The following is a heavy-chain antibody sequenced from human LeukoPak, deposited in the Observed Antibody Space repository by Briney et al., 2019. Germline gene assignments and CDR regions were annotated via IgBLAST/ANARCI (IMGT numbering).Heavy chain of an antibody. CDR3: ARSSPSEGAFDI. D-gene: IGHD6-6*01. Sequence: SETLSLTCTVSGGSISGYYWSWIRQPPGKGLEWIGYIYYSGITNYNPSLKSRVTISVDTSKNQFSLKLSSVTAADTAVYYCARSSPSEGAFDIWGQGTMVTVSS. V-gene: IGHV4-59*01. CDR2: IYYSGIT. CDR1: GGSISGYY. J-gene: IGHJ3*02.